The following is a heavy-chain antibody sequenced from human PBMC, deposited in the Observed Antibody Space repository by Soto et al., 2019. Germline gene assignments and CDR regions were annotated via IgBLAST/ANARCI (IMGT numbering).Heavy chain of an antibody. J-gene: IGHJ4*02. CDR1: GFTFSSYW. V-gene: IGHV3-7*03. Sequence: GWSLRLSCAASGFTFSSYWMNWVRQAPGRGLEWVADIKQDETEKYYVDSVKGRFTISRDNAKNSLYLQMDSLRAEDTAVYYCARGDYFDRRFDYWGQGTLVTVSS. CDR2: IKQDETEK. CDR3: ARGDYFDRRFDY. D-gene: IGHD3-22*01.